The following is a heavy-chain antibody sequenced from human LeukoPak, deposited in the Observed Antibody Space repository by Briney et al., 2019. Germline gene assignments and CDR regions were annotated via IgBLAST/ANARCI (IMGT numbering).Heavy chain of an antibody. Sequence: SETLSLTCTVSGGSISSYYWSWIRQPAGKGLEWIGCIYSSGSTNHNPSLKSRVTMSVDTSKNQFSLKLSSVTAADTAVYYCARGLRFLESDYYYYGMDVWGQGTTVTVSS. CDR3: ARGLRFLESDYYYYGMDV. CDR1: GGSISSYY. V-gene: IGHV4-4*07. D-gene: IGHD3-3*01. CDR2: IYSSGST. J-gene: IGHJ6*02.